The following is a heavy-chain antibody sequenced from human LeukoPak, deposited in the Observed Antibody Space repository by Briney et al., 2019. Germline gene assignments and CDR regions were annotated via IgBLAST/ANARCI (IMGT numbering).Heavy chain of an antibody. CDR2: IYYSGST. J-gene: IGHJ5*02. CDR1: GGSISSSSYY. Sequence: SETLSLTCTVSGGSISSSSYYWGWIRQPPGKGLEWIGSIYYSGSTYYNPSLKSRVTIPVDTSKNQFSLKLSSVTAADTAVYYCARGLYGDYGRFDPWGQGTLVTVSS. CDR3: ARGLYGDYGRFDP. D-gene: IGHD4-17*01. V-gene: IGHV4-39*07.